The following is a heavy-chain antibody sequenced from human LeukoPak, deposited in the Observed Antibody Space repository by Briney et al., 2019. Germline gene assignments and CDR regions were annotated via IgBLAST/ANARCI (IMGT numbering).Heavy chain of an antibody. D-gene: IGHD3-22*01. V-gene: IGHV1-2*02. CDR1: GYTFTGYY. CDR3: ARVVISSDAFDI. J-gene: IGHJ3*02. CDR2: INPNGGGT. Sequence: GASVKVSCKASGYTFTGYYLHWVRQAPGQGLDWVGWINPNGGGTNYEQKFQGRVTMTRDTSISTAYMELSRLRSDDTAVYYCARVVISSDAFDIWGQGTMVTVSS.